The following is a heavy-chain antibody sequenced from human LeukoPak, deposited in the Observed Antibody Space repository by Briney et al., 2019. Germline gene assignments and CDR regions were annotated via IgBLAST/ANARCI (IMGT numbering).Heavy chain of an antibody. D-gene: IGHD3-22*01. Sequence: GGSLRLSCAASGFTLDDYGMSWVRQVTGKGLEWVSGINWNGGSTGYADSVKGRFTISRDNAKNSLYLQMNSLRAEDTALYYCGRDSPSSGYYYYWGQGSLVTVSS. V-gene: IGHV3-20*04. CDR2: INWNGGST. CDR1: GFTLDDYG. CDR3: GRDSPSSGYYYY. J-gene: IGHJ4*02.